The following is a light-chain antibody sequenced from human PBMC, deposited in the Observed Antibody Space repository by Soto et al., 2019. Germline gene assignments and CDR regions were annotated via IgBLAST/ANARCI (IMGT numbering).Light chain of an antibody. V-gene: IGKV3-15*01. CDR1: QSVRSN. J-gene: IGKJ4*01. CDR3: HQYNIWPPLL. CDR2: SAS. Sequence: EIVMTQSPATLSVSPGESATLSCRASQSVRSNLAWYQQKPGQAPRLLIYSASTRATGTPARFSGSGSGTEYTLTISGLQSEDFAVYYCHQYNIWPPLLFGGGTKVDIK.